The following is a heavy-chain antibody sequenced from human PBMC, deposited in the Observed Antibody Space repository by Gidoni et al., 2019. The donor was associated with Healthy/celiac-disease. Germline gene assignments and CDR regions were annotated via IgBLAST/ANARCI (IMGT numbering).Heavy chain of an antibody. CDR2: INSDGSST. V-gene: IGHV3-74*01. CDR1: GFTFSSYW. CDR3: ARDYSGYYRFYYGMDV. Sequence: EVQLVASGGGLVQPGGSLRLSCAASGFTFSSYWLHWVRQAPGKGVVWVSRINSDGSSTSYAGSVKGRFTISRDNAKNTLYLQMNRLGAEDTAVYYCARDYSGYYRFYYGMDVWGQGTTVTVSS. D-gene: IGHD5-12*01. J-gene: IGHJ6*02.